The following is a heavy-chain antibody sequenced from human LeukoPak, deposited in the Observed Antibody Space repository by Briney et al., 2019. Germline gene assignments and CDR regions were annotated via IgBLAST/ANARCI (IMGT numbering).Heavy chain of an antibody. D-gene: IGHD2-2*01. CDR3: ASSQLPFY. CDR1: GFTFSTFW. CDR2: IKQDGSEK. Sequence: GGSLRLSCAASGFTFSTFWMSWVRQTPGKGLEWVANIKQDGSEKYYVDSVKGRFTISRDNAKNSLYLQMNSLRAEDTAVYYCASSQLPFYWGQGTLVTVSS. J-gene: IGHJ4*02. V-gene: IGHV3-7*01.